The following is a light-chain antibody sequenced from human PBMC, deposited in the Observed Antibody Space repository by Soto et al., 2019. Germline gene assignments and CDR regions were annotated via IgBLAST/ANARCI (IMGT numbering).Light chain of an antibody. CDR2: GAS. CDR1: QSVSGN. J-gene: IGKJ1*01. CDR3: QQYNNWLWT. V-gene: IGKV3-15*01. Sequence: EIVMTQSPVTLSVSLGERATLSCRASQSVSGNLAWYQQKPGQAPRLLIYGASTRATGIPARFSGSGSGTEFTLTISSLQSEDFALYYCQQYNNWLWTFGRGTKVDIK.